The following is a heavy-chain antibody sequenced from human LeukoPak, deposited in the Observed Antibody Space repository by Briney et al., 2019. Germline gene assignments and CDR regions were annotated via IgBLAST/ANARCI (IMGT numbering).Heavy chain of an antibody. D-gene: IGHD6-13*01. CDR3: ATALHSSSWSFDY. CDR2: IKQDGSER. J-gene: IGHJ4*02. Sequence: GGSLRLSCAASGFTFSNYWMSWVRQAAGKGLEWVANIKQDGSERYYVDSVRGRFTISRDNAKNSLFLQIHSLRAEDTAVYYCATALHSSSWSFDYWGQGTLVAVSS. CDR1: GFTFSNYW. V-gene: IGHV3-7*01.